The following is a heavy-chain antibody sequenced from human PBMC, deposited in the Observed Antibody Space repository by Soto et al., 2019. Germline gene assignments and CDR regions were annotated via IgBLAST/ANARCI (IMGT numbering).Heavy chain of an antibody. CDR1: GFTVSSNY. J-gene: IGHJ6*02. CDR2: IYSGGST. V-gene: IGHV3-53*01. Sequence: GGSLRLSCAASGFTVSSNYMSWVRQAPGKGLEWVSVIYSGGSTYYADSVKGRFTISRDNSKNTLYLQMNSLRAEDTAVYYCARDRIAARLGYYYYGMDVWGQGTTVTVSS. D-gene: IGHD6-6*01. CDR3: ARDRIAARLGYYYYGMDV.